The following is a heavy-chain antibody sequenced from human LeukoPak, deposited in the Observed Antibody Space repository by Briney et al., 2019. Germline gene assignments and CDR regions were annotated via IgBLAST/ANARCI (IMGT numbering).Heavy chain of an antibody. V-gene: IGHV4-59*01. J-gene: IGHJ5*02. CDR1: GGSISSYY. CDR3: ARGIWGDYDKYPLDP. Sequence: SETLSLTCTVSGGSISSYYWSWIRQPPGKGLEWIGYIYYSGSTNYNPSLKSRVTISVDTSKNQFSLKLSSVTAADTAVYYCARGIWGDYDKYPLDPWGQGTLVTVSS. CDR2: IYYSGST. D-gene: IGHD3-9*01.